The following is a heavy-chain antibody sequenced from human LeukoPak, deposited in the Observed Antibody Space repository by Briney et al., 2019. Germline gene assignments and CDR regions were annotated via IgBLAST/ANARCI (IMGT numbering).Heavy chain of an antibody. D-gene: IGHD3-22*01. J-gene: IGHJ5*02. Sequence: GGSLRLSCAASGFTFDDYGMSWVRRAPGKGLEWVSGINWNGGSTGYADSVKGRFTISRDNAKNSLYLQMNSLRAEDTALYYCARDSSGYYFSNWFDPWGQGTLVTVSS. V-gene: IGHV3-20*04. CDR3: ARDSSGYYFSNWFDP. CDR1: GFTFDDYG. CDR2: INWNGGST.